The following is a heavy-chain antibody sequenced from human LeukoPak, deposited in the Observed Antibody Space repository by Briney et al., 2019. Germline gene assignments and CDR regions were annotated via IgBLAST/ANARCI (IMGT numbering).Heavy chain of an antibody. CDR2: ISGSGGST. J-gene: IGHJ4*02. CDR1: GFTFSSYA. Sequence: PGGSLRLSCGASGFTFSSYAMSWVRQAPGKGQEWVSAISGSGGSTYYADSVKGRFTISRDNSKNTLYLQMNSLRAEDTAVYYCAKDYSNYNYFDYWGQGTLVTFSS. CDR3: AKDYSNYNYFDY. D-gene: IGHD4-11*01. V-gene: IGHV3-23*01.